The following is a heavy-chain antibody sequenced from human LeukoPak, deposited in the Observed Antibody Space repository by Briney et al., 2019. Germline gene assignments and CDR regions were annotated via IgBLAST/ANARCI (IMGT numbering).Heavy chain of an antibody. V-gene: IGHV3-74*01. CDR1: GFTFSRYW. CDR3: ARAPSEIGGYYPEYFRH. J-gene: IGHJ1*01. Sequence: GGSLRLSCAASGFTFSRYWMHWVRQAPGKGLVWVSRIKSDGNTNYADSVKGRFTISRDNAKNTVSLQMNSLRAEDTGVYFCARAPSEIGGYYPEYFRHWGQSTLVTVSS. CDR2: IKSDGNT. D-gene: IGHD3-22*01.